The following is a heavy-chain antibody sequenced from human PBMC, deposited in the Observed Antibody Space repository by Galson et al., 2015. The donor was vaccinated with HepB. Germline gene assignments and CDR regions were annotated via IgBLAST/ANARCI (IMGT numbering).Heavy chain of an antibody. CDR1: GFTVNSHY. V-gene: IGHV3-53*01. Sequence: SLRLSCAASGFTVNSHYMSWVRQAPGTGLEWISVIYNDAATYYADSVKGRFSISRDNSKNTLFLQMDSLRAEDSAVYFCARETREADSPYFDLWGQGTLVTVSS. CDR3: ARETREADSPYFDL. D-gene: IGHD2-15*01. J-gene: IGHJ4*02. CDR2: IYNDAAT.